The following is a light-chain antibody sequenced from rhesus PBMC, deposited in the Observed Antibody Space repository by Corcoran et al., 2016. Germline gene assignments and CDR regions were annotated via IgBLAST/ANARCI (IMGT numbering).Light chain of an antibody. J-gene: IGKJ3*01. V-gene: IGKV1-69*01. Sequence: DIQMTQSPSSLSASVGDRVTITCRASQGISNWLVWYQQKPGKAPKLLIYRASNLKTGAPSRFSGRGSGTDFTLPISSLQPEDVASYYCQQHVNSPFTFGPGTKLDIK. CDR2: RAS. CDR1: QGISNW. CDR3: QQHVNSPFT.